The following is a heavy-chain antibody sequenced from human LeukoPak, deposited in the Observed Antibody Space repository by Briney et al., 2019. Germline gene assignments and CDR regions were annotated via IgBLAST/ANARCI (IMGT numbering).Heavy chain of an antibody. D-gene: IGHD1-26*01. J-gene: IGHJ4*02. V-gene: IGHV1-2*02. CDR1: GYTFTGYY. Sequence: ASVKVSCKASGYTFTGYYMHWVRQAPGQGLEWMGWINPNSGGTNYAQKFQGRVTMTRDTSISTAYMELSRLRSDDTAVYYCARYPIVGATRSVDYWGQGTLVTVSS. CDR3: ARYPIVGATRSVDY. CDR2: INPNSGGT.